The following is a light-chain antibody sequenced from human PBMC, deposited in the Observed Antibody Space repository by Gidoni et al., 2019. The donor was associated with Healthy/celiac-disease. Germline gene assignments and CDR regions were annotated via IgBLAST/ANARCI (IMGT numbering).Light chain of an antibody. CDR2: LGS. J-gene: IGKJ4*01. Sequence: DIVMTQSPLSLPVTPGEPASISCRSSQSLLHSNGYNYLDWYLQKPGQSPQLLIYLGSNRASGVPDRFSVSGSGTDFTLKISGVEAEDVGVYYCMQALQTPPLTFXGXTKVEIK. V-gene: IGKV2-28*01. CDR1: QSLLHSNGYNY. CDR3: MQALQTPPLT.